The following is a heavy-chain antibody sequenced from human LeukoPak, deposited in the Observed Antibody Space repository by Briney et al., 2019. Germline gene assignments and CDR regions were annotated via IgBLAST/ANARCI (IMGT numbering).Heavy chain of an antibody. D-gene: IGHD3-10*01. CDR1: AFTFTSYA. Sequence: GGSLRLSCVASAFTFTSYAMSWVRQAAGKGREWVSAISGSGGSTYYAGSVKGRLTLSRDHSKNTLYLQMTSLRTENTAVYYWAKDFLPLMVRGVVKDAYAVYYFDYWGQGTLVTVSS. V-gene: IGHV3-23*01. CDR2: ISGSGGST. CDR3: AKDFLPLMVRGVVKDAYAVYYFDY. J-gene: IGHJ4*02.